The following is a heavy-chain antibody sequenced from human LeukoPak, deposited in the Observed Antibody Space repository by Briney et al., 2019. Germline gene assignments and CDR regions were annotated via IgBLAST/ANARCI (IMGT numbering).Heavy chain of an antibody. CDR3: ARLQELRYFDWSYLDY. CDR1: GYSISSGYY. V-gene: IGHV4-38-2*02. J-gene: IGHJ4*02. CDR2: INHSGST. D-gene: IGHD3-9*01. Sequence: PSETLSLTCTVSGYSISSGYYWSWIRQPPGKGLEWIGEINHSGSTNYNPSLKSRVTISVDTSKNQFSLKLSSVTAADTAVYYCARLQELRYFDWSYLDYWGQGTLVTVSS.